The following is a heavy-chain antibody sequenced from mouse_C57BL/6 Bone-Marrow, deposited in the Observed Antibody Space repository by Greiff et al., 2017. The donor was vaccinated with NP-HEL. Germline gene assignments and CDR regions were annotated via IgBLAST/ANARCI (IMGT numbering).Heavy chain of an antibody. CDR2: IDPANGAP. J-gene: IGHJ3*01. CDR1: GFNIKDDY. Sequence: EVKLMESGAELVRPGASVKLSCTASGFNIKDDYMHWVKQRPEQGLEWIGWIDPANGAPEYASKFQGKATITADTSSNTAYLQLSSLTSEDTAVYYCTTKGYGSSQAGFAYWGQGTLVTVSA. D-gene: IGHD1-1*01. CDR3: TTKGYGSSQAGFAY. V-gene: IGHV14-4*01.